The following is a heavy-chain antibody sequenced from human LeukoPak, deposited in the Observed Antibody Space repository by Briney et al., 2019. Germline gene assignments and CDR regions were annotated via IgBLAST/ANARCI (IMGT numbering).Heavy chain of an antibody. CDR2: IYSGGST. CDR3: ARGDSYDSTPLYY. V-gene: IGHV3-53*01. Sequence: GGSLRLSCAASGFTVSSNYMSWVRQAPGKGLEWVSVIYSGGSTYYADSVKGRFTISRDNSKNTLYLQMNSLRAEDTAVYYCARGDSYDSTPLYYWGQGTLVTVSS. J-gene: IGHJ4*02. CDR1: GFTVSSNY. D-gene: IGHD3-22*01.